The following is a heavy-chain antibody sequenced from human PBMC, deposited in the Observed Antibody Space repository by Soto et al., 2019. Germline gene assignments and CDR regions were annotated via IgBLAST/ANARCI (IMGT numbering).Heavy chain of an antibody. V-gene: IGHV1-69*13. CDR3: ARDSSIVVVITLDCDYYYGMDV. D-gene: IGHD3-22*01. J-gene: IGHJ6*02. CDR1: GGTFSSYA. CDR2: IIPIFGTA. Sequence: SVKVSCKASGGTFSSYAISWVRQAPGQGLEWMGGIIPIFGTANYAQKFQGRVTITADESTSTAYMELSSLRSEDTAVYYCARDSSIVVVITLDCDYYYGMDVWG.